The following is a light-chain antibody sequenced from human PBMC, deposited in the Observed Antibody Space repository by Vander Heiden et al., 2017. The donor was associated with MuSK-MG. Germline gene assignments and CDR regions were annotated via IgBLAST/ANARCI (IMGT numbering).Light chain of an antibody. CDR1: QSLLHSNGYNY. CDR2: LGA. CDR3: MQALQILYT. J-gene: IGKJ2*01. V-gene: IGKV2-28*01. Sequence: DIVMTQSPLSLPVTPGEPASISCRSSQSLLHSNGYNYLYWYLQKPGQSPQLLIYLGANRASGVPDRFSGSGSGTDVTLKISRVEAEDVGVYYCMQALQILYTFGQGTKLEIK.